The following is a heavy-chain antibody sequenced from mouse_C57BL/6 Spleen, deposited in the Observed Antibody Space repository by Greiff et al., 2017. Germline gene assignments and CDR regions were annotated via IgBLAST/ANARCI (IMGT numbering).Heavy chain of an antibody. CDR3: ARWMELELLPWCAY. V-gene: IGHV1-42*01. CDR2: INPSTGGT. CDR1: GYSFTGYY. D-gene: IGHD2-3*01. J-gene: IGHJ3*01. Sequence: VQLKESGPELVKPGASVKISCKASGYSFTGYYMNWVKQSPEKSLEWIGEINPSTGGTTYNQKFKAKATLTVDKSSSTAYMQLKSLTSEDSAVYDGARWMELELLPWCAYWGQGTLVTVAA.